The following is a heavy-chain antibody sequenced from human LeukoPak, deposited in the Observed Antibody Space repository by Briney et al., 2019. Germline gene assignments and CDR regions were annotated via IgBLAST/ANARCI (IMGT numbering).Heavy chain of an antibody. J-gene: IGHJ4*02. D-gene: IGHD3-10*01. V-gene: IGHV3-23*01. Sequence: SGGSLRLSCAASGFTFSSYAMSWVRQAPGKGLEWVSAISGSGGSTYYADSVKGRFTISRDNSKNTLYLQMNSLRAEDTAVYYCAKDRIILVRGITSGDYWGQGTLVTVSS. CDR3: AKDRIILVRGITSGDY. CDR1: GFTFSSYA. CDR2: ISGSGGST.